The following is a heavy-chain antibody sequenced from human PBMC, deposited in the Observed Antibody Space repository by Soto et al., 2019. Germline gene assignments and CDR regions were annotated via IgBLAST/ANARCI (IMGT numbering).Heavy chain of an antibody. J-gene: IGHJ6*02. D-gene: IGHD4-17*01. CDR1: GFTFTSSA. Sequence: ASVKVSCKASGFTFTSSAVQWVRQARGQRLEWIGWIVVGSGNTNYAQKFQERVTITRDMSTSTDYMELSSLRSEDTAVYYCAADMALRYYYYGMDVWGQGTTVTVSS. CDR2: IVVGSGNT. V-gene: IGHV1-58*01. CDR3: AADMALRYYYYGMDV.